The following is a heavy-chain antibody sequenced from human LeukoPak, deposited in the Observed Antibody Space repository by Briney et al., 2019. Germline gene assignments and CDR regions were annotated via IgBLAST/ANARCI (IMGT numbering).Heavy chain of an antibody. CDR3: ARVTIRSARLFDP. CDR1: GGSISSSSYS. D-gene: IGHD3-3*01. CDR2: IYHSGST. Sequence: SETLSLTCTVSGGSISSSSYSWSWIRQPPGKGLEWIGYIYHSGSTYYNPSLKSRVTISVDRSKNQFSLKLSSVTAADTAVYYCARVTIRSARLFDPWGQGTLVTVSS. V-gene: IGHV4-30-2*01. J-gene: IGHJ5*02.